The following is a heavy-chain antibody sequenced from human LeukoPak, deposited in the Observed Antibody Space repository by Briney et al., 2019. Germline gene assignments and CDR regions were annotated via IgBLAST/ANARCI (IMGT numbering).Heavy chain of an antibody. D-gene: IGHD2-8*02. Sequence: PSETLSLTCTVSGGSISNYYWSWIRQPPGKALEWIGYIYYTGTTKYNPSLKSRVTISVDTSKNQFSLKLSSVTAADTAVYYCARSVGGLLSNWFDPWGQGTLVTVSS. V-gene: IGHV4-59*01. CDR1: GGSISNYY. J-gene: IGHJ5*02. CDR3: ARSVGGLLSNWFDP. CDR2: IYYTGTT.